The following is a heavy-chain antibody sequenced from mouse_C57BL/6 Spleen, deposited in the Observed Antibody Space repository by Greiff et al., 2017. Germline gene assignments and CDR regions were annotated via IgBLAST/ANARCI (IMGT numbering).Heavy chain of an antibody. CDR1: GFSLTSYG. CDR3: ARPYSNYVGYAMDY. D-gene: IGHD2-5*01. J-gene: IGHJ4*01. CDR2: IWSGGST. Sequence: VKLVESGPGLVQPSQSLSITCTVSGFSLTSYGVHWVRQSPGKGLEWLGVIWSGGSTDYNAAFISRLSISKDNSKSQVFFKMNSLQADDTAIYYCARPYSNYVGYAMDYWGQGTSVTVSS. V-gene: IGHV2-2*01.